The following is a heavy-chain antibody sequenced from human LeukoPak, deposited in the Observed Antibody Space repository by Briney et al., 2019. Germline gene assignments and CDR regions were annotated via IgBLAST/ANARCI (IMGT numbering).Heavy chain of an antibody. J-gene: IGHJ6*02. CDR2: IYHSGST. CDR3: ARADFWSGYYYGMDV. D-gene: IGHD3-3*01. V-gene: IGHV4-30-2*01. Sequence: SQTLSLTCAVSGGSISSGGYSWSWIRQPPGKGLEWIGYIYHSGSTYYNPSLKSRVTISVDRSKNQFSLKLSSVTAADTAVYYCARADFWSGYYYGMDVWGQGTTVTVSS. CDR1: GGSISSGGYS.